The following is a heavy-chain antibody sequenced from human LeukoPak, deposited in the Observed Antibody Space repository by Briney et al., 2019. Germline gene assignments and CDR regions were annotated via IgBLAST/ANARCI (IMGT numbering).Heavy chain of an antibody. D-gene: IGHD6-6*01. J-gene: IGHJ4*02. CDR2: ISAYNGNT. CDR3: ARDLGYSSSSPADY. Sequence: ASVKVSCKASGYTFTGYYMHWVRQAPGQGLEWMGWISAYNGNTNYAQKLQGRVTMTTDTSTSTAYMELRSLRSDDTAVYYCARDLGYSSSSPADYWGQGTLVTVSS. V-gene: IGHV1-18*04. CDR1: GYTFTGYY.